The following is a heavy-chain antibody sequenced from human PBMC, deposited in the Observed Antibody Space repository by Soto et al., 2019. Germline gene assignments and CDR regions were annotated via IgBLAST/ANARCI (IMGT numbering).Heavy chain of an antibody. CDR3: ATQKVGGIAAAGTGGWFDP. CDR2: IYYSGST. D-gene: IGHD6-13*01. Sequence: SETLSLTCTVSGGSISSYYWSWIRQPPGKGLEWIGYIYYSGSTNYNPSLKSRVTISVDTSRNQFSLKLSSVTAADTAVYYCATQKVGGIAAAGTGGWFDPWGQGTLVTVSS. V-gene: IGHV4-59*01. CDR1: GGSISSYY. J-gene: IGHJ5*02.